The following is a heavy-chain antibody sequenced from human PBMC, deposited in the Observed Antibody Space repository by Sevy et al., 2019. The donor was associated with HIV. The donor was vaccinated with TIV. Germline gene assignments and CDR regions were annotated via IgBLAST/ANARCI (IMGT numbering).Heavy chain of an antibody. CDR3: ARETHCTGGVCYTNWFDP. D-gene: IGHD2-8*02. CDR2: ISNSGTTI. Sequence: GGSLRLSCAASGFTFSSYEMNWVRQAPGKGLEWVSYISNSGTTISYSDSVRGRFSISRDNARNSLYLQMNSLRAEDTAVYYCARETHCTGGVCYTNWFDPWGQGTLVTVSS. V-gene: IGHV3-48*03. CDR1: GFTFSSYE. J-gene: IGHJ5*02.